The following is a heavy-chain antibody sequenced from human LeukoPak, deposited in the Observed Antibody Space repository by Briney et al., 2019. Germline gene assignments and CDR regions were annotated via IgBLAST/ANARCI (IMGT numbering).Heavy chain of an antibody. J-gene: IGHJ6*02. CDR3: AKWGVATDYYYYGMDV. V-gene: IGHV3-30*02. D-gene: IGHD4-23*01. CDR1: GLTFSRYG. CDR2: IRFDGSNK. Sequence: GGSLRLSCAASGLTFSRYGMHWVRQAPGKGLEWVAFIRFDGSNKYYADSVKGRFTISRDNSKNTLYLQMNSLRAEDTAVYYCAKWGVATDYYYYGMDVWGQGTTVTVSS.